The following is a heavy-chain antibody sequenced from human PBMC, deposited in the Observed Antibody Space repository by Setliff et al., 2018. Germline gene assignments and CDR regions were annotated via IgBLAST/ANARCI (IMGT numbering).Heavy chain of an antibody. V-gene: IGHV4-61*02. CDR1: GGSLNSGSYY. Sequence: SETLSLTCAVSGGSLNSGSYYWSWIRQSTERGLEWLGRLHTSGGTTYNPALNSRVTISVDTSTNQFSLRLTSLTAADTAVYFCARDNTILGATDHWGQGTLVTVS. CDR3: ARDNTILGATDH. D-gene: IGHD1-26*01. J-gene: IGHJ5*02. CDR2: LHTSGGT.